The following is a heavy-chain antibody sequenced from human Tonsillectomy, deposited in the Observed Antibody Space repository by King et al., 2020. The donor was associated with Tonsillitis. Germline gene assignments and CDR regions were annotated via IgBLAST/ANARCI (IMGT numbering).Heavy chain of an antibody. Sequence: QLVQSGLEVKKPGESLKISCQGSGYNFNSYWIGWVRQMPGKGLEWMGIIYPGDSESRYSPSFQGQVTISVDKSISTAYLQWRSMKASDTAMYYCARKRLRNTDILTGFFDYWGQGTLVTVSS. CDR1: GYNFNSYW. V-gene: IGHV5-51*01. CDR2: IYPGDSES. CDR3: ARKRLRNTDILTGFFDY. D-gene: IGHD3-9*01. J-gene: IGHJ4*02.